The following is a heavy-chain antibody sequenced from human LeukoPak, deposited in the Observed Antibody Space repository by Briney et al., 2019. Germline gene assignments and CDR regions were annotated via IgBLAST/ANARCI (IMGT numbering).Heavy chain of an antibody. CDR2: IYSGGST. D-gene: IGHD6-13*01. J-gene: IGHJ5*02. Sequence: PGGSLRLSCAASGFTFSSYAMSWVRQAPGKGLEWVSVIYSGGSTYYADSVKGRFTISRDNSKNTLYLQMNSLRAEDTAVYYCARDRSSSWSHWFDPWGQGTLVTVSS. CDR1: GFTFSSYA. CDR3: ARDRSSSWSHWFDP. V-gene: IGHV3-53*01.